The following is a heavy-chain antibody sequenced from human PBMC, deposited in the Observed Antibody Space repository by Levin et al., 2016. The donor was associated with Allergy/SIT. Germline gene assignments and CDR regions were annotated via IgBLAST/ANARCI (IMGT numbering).Heavy chain of an antibody. D-gene: IGHD2-15*01. CDR3: AECRPSVVVAATDAFDI. J-gene: IGHJ3*02. Sequence: WIRQPPGKGLEWIGEINHSGSTNYNPSLKSRVTISVDTSKNQFSLKLSSVTAADTAVYYCAECRPSVVVAATDAFDIWGQGTMVTVSS. CDR2: INHSGST. V-gene: IGHV4-34*01.